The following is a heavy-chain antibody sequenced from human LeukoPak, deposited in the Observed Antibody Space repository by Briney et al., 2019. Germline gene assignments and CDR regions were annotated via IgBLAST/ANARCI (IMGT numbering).Heavy chain of an antibody. Sequence: PSETLSLTCTVSGYSISSGYYWGWIRQPPGKGLEWIGSIYHSGSTYYNPSLKSRVTISVDTSKNQFSLKLSSVTAADTAVYYCARDPLIVVVPAAYYPIFDYWGQGTLVTVSS. V-gene: IGHV4-38-2*02. J-gene: IGHJ4*02. CDR1: GYSISSGYY. CDR2: IYHSGST. D-gene: IGHD2-2*01. CDR3: ARDPLIVVVPAAYYPIFDY.